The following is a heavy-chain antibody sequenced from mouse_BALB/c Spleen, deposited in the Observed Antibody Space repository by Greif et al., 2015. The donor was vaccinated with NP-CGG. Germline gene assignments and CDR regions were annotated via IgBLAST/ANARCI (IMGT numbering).Heavy chain of an antibody. Sequence: VQLQQSGPELVKPGASVKISCKASGYSFTGYFMNWVMQSHGKSLEWIGRINPYNGDTFYNQKFKGKATLTVDKSSSTAHMELRRLASEDSAVYYCARSGDYGRFDYWGQGTTLTVSS. V-gene: IGHV1-20*02. D-gene: IGHD2-4*01. CDR2: INPYNGDT. CDR3: ARSGDYGRFDY. CDR1: GYSFTGYF. J-gene: IGHJ2*01.